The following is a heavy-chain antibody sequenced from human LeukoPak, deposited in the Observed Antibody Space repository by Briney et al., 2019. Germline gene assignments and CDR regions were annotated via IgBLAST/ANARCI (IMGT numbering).Heavy chain of an antibody. J-gene: IGHJ5*02. CDR2: ISGSGGST. Sequence: GGSLRLSCAASGFTFSSYAMSWVRQAPGKGLEWVSAISGSGGSTYYADSVKGRFTISRDNPKNTLYLQMNSLRAEDTAVYYCAKSGYSKPKEPGFDPWGQGTLVTVSS. V-gene: IGHV3-23*01. CDR3: AKSGYSKPKEPGFDP. CDR1: GFTFSSYA. D-gene: IGHD4-11*01.